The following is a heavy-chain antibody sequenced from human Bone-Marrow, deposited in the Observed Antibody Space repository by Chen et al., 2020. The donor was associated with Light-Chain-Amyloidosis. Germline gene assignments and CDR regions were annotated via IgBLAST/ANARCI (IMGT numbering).Heavy chain of an antibody. Sequence: QSGAEVKKPGASVKVSCKASGYTFTGYYMHWVRQAPGQGLEWMGWINPNSGGTNYAQKFQGRVTMTRDTSISTAYMELXXXXXXXXAVYYXXRAAGNNWNDADAFDIWGQGTMVTVSS. CDR2: INPNSGGT. J-gene: IGHJ3*02. V-gene: IGHV1-2*02. CDR3: XRAAGNNWNDADAFDI. CDR1: GYTFTGYY. D-gene: IGHD1-1*01.